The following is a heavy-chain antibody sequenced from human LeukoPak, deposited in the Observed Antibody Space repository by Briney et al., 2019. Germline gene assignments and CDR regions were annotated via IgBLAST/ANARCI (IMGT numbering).Heavy chain of an antibody. D-gene: IGHD3-10*01. J-gene: IGHJ4*02. CDR1: GFTFSSYA. CDR3: ARDQLLWFGEFTKFDY. Sequence: GGSLRLSCAASGFTFSSYAMHWVRQGPGKGLEWVAVISYDGSNKYYADSVKGRFTISRDNSKNTLYLQMNSLRAEDTAVYYCARDQLLWFGEFTKFDYWGQGTLVTVSS. CDR2: ISYDGSNK. V-gene: IGHV3-30-3*01.